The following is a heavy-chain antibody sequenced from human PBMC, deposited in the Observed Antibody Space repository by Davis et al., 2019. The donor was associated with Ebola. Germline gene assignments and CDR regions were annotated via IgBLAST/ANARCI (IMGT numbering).Heavy chain of an antibody. D-gene: IGHD3-10*02. V-gene: IGHV3-48*02. CDR2: INTRGDAR. CDR1: GFTFTSSS. J-gene: IGHJ4*02. CDR3: VRDYLFAFDS. Sequence: GESLKISCVTSGFTFTSSSFNWIRQTPGKGLEWIAHINTRGDARVYADSVRGRFTISRDDAANSLSLQMDSLKHEDTAVYYCVRDYLFAFDSWGQGTPVTVSS.